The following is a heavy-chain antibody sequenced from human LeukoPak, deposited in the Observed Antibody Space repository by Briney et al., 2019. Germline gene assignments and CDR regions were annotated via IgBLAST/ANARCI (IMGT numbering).Heavy chain of an antibody. J-gene: IGHJ6*02. D-gene: IGHD5-18*01. CDR3: ARDLGEQLWSQGGLDYYYYGMDV. Sequence: PSETLSLTCTVSGGSISSYYWSWIRQPPGKGLEWIGYIYYSGSTNYNPSLKSRVTISVDTSKNQFSLKLSSVTAADTAVYYCARDLGEQLWSQGGLDYYYYGMDVWGQGTTVTVSS. V-gene: IGHV4-59*01. CDR2: IYYSGST. CDR1: GGSISSYY.